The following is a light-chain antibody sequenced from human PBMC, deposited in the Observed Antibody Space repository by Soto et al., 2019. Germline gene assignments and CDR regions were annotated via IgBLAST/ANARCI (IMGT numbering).Light chain of an antibody. Sequence: SYELTQPPSVSVAPGKTARITCGGKNIGSKSVHWYQQQPGQAPVLVIYYDNDRPSGIPERFSGSNSGNTATLTISRVEAGDEADYYCQVWDSSSDHVVFGGGTKLTVL. J-gene: IGLJ2*01. CDR2: YDN. V-gene: IGLV3-21*04. CDR3: QVWDSSSDHVV. CDR1: NIGSKS.